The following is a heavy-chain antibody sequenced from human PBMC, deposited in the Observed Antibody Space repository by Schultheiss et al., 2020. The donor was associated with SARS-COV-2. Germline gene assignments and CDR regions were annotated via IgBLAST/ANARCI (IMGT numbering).Heavy chain of an antibody. J-gene: IGHJ6*02. CDR1: GFTFSDYY. D-gene: IGHD2-2*01. CDR2: ISSSGSTI. CDR3: AKDSDCSSTSCRKSYYYYYYGMDV. V-gene: IGHV3-11*01. Sequence: GGSLRLSCAASGFTFSDYYMSWIRQAPGKGLEWVSYISSSGSTIYYADSVKGRFTISRDNAKNSLYLQMNSLRAEDTALYYCAKDSDCSSTSCRKSYYYYYYGMDVWGQGTTVTVSS.